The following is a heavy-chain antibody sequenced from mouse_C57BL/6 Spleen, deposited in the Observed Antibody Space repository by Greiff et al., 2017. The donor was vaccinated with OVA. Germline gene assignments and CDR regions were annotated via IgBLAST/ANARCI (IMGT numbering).Heavy chain of an antibody. CDR2: INPYNGGT. CDR1: GYTFTDYY. V-gene: IGHV1-19*01. CDR3: ARYGNYEYYYAMGY. Sequence: EVQLQQSGPVLVKPGASVKMSCKASGYTFTDYYMNWVKQSHGKSLEWIGVINPYNGGTRYNQKFKAKATLTVDKSSSTAYMELNSLTSEDSAVFYCARYGNYEYYYAMGYWGQGTSVTVSS. D-gene: IGHD2-1*01. J-gene: IGHJ4*01.